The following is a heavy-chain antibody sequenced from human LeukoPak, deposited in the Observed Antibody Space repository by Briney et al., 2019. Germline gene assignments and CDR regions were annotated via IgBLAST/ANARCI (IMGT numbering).Heavy chain of an antibody. CDR1: GGSISSGSYY. J-gene: IGHJ3*02. Sequence: SETLSLTCTVSGGSISSGSYYWSWIRQPAGKGLEWIGRIYTSGSTNYNPSLKSRVTISVDPSKNQFSLKLSSVTAADTAVYYCARVDTILHSNDAFDIWGQGTMVTVSS. CDR3: ARVDTILHSNDAFDI. CDR2: IYTSGST. D-gene: IGHD3-3*01. V-gene: IGHV4-61*02.